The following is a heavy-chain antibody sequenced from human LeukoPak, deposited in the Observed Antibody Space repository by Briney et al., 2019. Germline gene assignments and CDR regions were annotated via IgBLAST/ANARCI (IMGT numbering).Heavy chain of an antibody. CDR2: INSDGSTT. D-gene: IGHD6-19*01. J-gene: IGHJ5*01. CDR1: GFTFSSYW. Sequence: PGGSLRLSCVASGFTFSSYWMHWVRQAPGKGLVWVSRINSDGSTTTYADSVKGRFTTSRDNAKNTLYLQMNSLRAEDTALYYCARDPPRPSGWYDCLGQGTLVTVSS. CDR3: ARDPPRPSGWYDC. V-gene: IGHV3-74*01.